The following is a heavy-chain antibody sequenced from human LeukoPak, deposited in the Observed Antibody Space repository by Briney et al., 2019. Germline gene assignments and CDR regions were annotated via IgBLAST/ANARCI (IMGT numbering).Heavy chain of an antibody. V-gene: IGHV3-21*04. CDR1: GFTFSSYS. CDR3: AKDLHDYGNYVGWFDS. CDR2: ISSGGSII. D-gene: IGHD4-11*01. J-gene: IGHJ5*01. Sequence: PGGSLRLSCAASGFTFSSYSMNWVRQAPGKGLEWVSSISSGGSIIYYADSVKGRFTISRDNSKTTLFLQMNSLRAEDTAVYYCAKDLHDYGNYVGWFDSWGQGTLVTVSS.